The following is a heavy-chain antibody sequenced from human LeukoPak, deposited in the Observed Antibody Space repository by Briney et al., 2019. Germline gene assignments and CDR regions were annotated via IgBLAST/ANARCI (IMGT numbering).Heavy chain of an antibody. CDR2: INSDGSST. V-gene: IGHV3-74*01. D-gene: IGHD3-10*01. CDR1: RFTFSSYW. CDR3: ARALYGNYFDY. Sequence: PGGSLRLSCVACRFTFSSYWMHWVRQAPGKGLVWVSRINSDGSSTTYADSVKGRFTISRDNAKNTLYLQMNSLRAEDTAVYYCARALYGNYFDYWGQGTLVTVSS. J-gene: IGHJ4*02.